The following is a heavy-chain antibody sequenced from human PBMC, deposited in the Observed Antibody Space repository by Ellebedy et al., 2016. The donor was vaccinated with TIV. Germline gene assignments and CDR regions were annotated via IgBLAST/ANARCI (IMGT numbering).Heavy chain of an antibody. Sequence: ASVKVSCKASGYTFTSYGISWVRQAPGQGLEWMGWISAYNGNTNYAQKLQGRVTMTTDTSTSTAYMELRSLRSDDTAVYYCARMTTVTTRLNWYFDLWGRGTLVTVSS. CDR3: ARMTTVTTRLNWYFDL. CDR2: ISAYNGNT. V-gene: IGHV1-18*01. CDR1: GYTFTSYG. J-gene: IGHJ2*01. D-gene: IGHD4-17*01.